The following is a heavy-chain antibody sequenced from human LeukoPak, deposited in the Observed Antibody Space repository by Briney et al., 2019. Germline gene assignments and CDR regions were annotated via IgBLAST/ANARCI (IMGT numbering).Heavy chain of an antibody. CDR2: IWYDGSKK. J-gene: IGHJ4*02. CDR3: ASFGRGIDY. Sequence: GGSLRLSCAASGFTFSSYGMHWVRQAPGKGLEWVAVIWYDGSKKYYADSVKGRFTISRDNSKNTLYLQMNSLRAEDTAVYYCASFGRGIDYWGQGTLVTVSS. V-gene: IGHV3-33*01. CDR1: GFTFSSYG. D-gene: IGHD3-10*01.